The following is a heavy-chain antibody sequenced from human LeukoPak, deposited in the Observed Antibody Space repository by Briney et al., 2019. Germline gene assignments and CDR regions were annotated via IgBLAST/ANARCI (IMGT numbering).Heavy chain of an antibody. D-gene: IGHD4-17*01. CDR2: IYYSGST. J-gene: IGHJ3*02. CDR3: ARDTQEPAEMTTVGDAFDI. CDR1: GGSISSYY. Sequence: SETLSLTCTVSGGSISSYYWSWIRQSPGKGREWLGYIYYSGSTKYNPSLKSRVTISVDTSKNQFSLKLNSVTAADTAVYYCARDTQEPAEMTTVGDAFDIWGQGTMVTVSS. V-gene: IGHV4-59*01.